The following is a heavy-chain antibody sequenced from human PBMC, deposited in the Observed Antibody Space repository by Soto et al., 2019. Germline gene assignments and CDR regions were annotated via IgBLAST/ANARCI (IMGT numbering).Heavy chain of an antibody. CDR3: ARARSSSYAYYYYYMDV. V-gene: IGHV3-48*01. J-gene: IGHJ6*03. CDR2: ISSSSSTI. D-gene: IGHD6-13*01. Sequence: GGSLRLSCAASGFTFSSYSMNWVRQAPGKGLEWVSYISSSSSTIYYADSVKGRFTISRDNAKNSLYLQMNSLRAEDTAVYYCARARSSSYAYYYYYMDVWGKGTTVTVSS. CDR1: GFTFSSYS.